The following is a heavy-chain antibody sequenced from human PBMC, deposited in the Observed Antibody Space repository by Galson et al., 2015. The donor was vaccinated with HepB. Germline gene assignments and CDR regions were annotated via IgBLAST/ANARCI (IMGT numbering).Heavy chain of an antibody. CDR1: GYTFTSYY. D-gene: IGHD3-3*01. Sequence: SVKVSCKAPGYTFTSYYMRWVRQAPGQGLEWMGIINPSGGSTSYAQKFQGRVTMTRDTSTSTVYMELSSLRSDDTAVYYCARDLGDFWSGYYTKGDAFDIWGQGTMVTVSS. V-gene: IGHV1-46*01. J-gene: IGHJ3*02. CDR3: ARDLGDFWSGYYTKGDAFDI. CDR2: INPSGGST.